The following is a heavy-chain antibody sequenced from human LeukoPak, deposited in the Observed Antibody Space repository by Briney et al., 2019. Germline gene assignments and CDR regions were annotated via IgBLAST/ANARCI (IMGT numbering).Heavy chain of an antibody. J-gene: IGHJ5*02. Sequence: GGSLRLSCAASGFTFSSYGMHWVRQAPGKGLEWVAFIRYDGSNKYYADSVKGRFTISRDNAKNSLYLQMNSLRAEDTAVYYCGSVVVVPAAIGTWGQGTLVTVSS. CDR1: GFTFSSYG. D-gene: IGHD2-2*01. V-gene: IGHV3-30*02. CDR2: IRYDGSNK. CDR3: GSVVVVPAAIGT.